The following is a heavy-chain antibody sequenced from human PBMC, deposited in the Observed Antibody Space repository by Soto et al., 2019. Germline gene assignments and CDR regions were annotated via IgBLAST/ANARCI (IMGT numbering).Heavy chain of an antibody. CDR1: GFTFSSYA. V-gene: IGHV3-23*01. CDR2: ISGSGGST. Sequence: GGSLRLSCAASGFTFSSYAMSWCRQAPGKGLEWVSAISGSGGSTYYADSVKGRFTISRDNSKNTLYLQMNSLRAEDTAVYHCAKDRIQLTYYFDYWGQGPLVTVSS. CDR3: AKDRIQLTYYFDY. D-gene: IGHD5-18*01. J-gene: IGHJ4*02.